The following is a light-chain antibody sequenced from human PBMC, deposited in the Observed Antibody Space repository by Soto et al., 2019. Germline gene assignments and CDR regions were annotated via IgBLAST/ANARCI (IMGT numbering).Light chain of an antibody. CDR2: KAS. Sequence: DIQMTQSPSTLSASVGDRVTITCRASQSISSWLAWYQQKPGKAPKLLLYKASSLESGVPSRFSGSGSGTEFTLTISSLHPDDFATYYCQQYNSYLTFGQGTKVEIK. CDR3: QQYNSYLT. CDR1: QSISSW. V-gene: IGKV1-5*03. J-gene: IGKJ1*01.